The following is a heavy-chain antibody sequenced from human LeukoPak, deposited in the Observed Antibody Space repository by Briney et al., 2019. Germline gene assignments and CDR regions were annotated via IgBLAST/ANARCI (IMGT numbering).Heavy chain of an antibody. CDR3: AKGTYYDFWSGAGDYYYYMDV. CDR2: ISWDGGST. CDR1: GFTFDDYA. D-gene: IGHD3-3*01. J-gene: IGHJ6*03. V-gene: IGHV3-43D*03. Sequence: GGSLRLSCAASGFTFDDYAMHWVRQAPGKGLEWVSLISWDGGSTYYADSVKGRFTISRDNSKNSLYLQMNSLSAEDTALYYCAKGTYYDFWSGAGDYYYYMDVWGKGTTVTVSS.